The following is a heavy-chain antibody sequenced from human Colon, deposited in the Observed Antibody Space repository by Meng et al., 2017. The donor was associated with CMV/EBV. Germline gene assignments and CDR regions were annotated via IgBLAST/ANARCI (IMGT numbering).Heavy chain of an antibody. CDR1: GFSVGSNY. CDR2: MRFDGSKT. CDR3: ARLLGRLVGASSDVDR. D-gene: IGHD1-26*01. V-gene: IGHV3-30*02. Sequence: GESLKISCAASGFSVGSNYMTWIRQAPGKGLEGVAFMRFDGSKTSLAESVKGRFIISRDDSKNTLYLQINSLRADDTAVYYCARLLGRLVGASSDVDRWGQGTLVTVSS. J-gene: IGHJ5*02.